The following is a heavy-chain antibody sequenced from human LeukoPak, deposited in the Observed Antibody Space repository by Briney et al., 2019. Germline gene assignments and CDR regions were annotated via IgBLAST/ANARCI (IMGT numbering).Heavy chain of an antibody. J-gene: IGHJ2*01. V-gene: IGHV4-59*01. CDR1: GGSISTYY. CDR3: ARGGWSIDL. Sequence: PSETLSLTCSVSGGSISTYYWSWIRQPPGKGLEWIGYINYSGNSNYNPSLRSRVTTSVDTSKNQHSLKLSSVTAADTAVYYCARGGWSIDLWGRGTLVTVSS. CDR2: INYSGNS.